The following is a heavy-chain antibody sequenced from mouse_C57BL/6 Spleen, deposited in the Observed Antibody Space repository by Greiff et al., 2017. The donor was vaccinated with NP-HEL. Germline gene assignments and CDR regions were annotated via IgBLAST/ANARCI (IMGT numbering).Heavy chain of an antibody. CDR1: GYTFTDYE. Sequence: VKLQQSGAELVRPGASVTLSCKASGYTFTDYEMHWVKQTPVHGLEWIGALDPETGGTAYNQKFKGKAILTADKSSSTAYMELRRLTSEDSAVYYCTREADGYYGWFAYWGQGTLVTVSA. D-gene: IGHD2-3*01. J-gene: IGHJ3*01. CDR3: TREADGYYGWFAY. CDR2: LDPETGGT. V-gene: IGHV1-15*01.